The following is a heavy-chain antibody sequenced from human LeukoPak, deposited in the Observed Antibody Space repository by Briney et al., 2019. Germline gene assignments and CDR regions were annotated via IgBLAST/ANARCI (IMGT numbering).Heavy chain of an antibody. CDR3: ARGDTDYYNWNYGGYFDY. Sequence: GGSLRLSCAASGFTFSSYGMHWVRQAPGKGLEWVAVISYDGSNKYYADSVKGRFTISRDNSKNTLYLQMNSLRAEDTAVYYCARGDTDYYNWNYGGYFDYWGQGTLVTVSS. V-gene: IGHV3-30*03. CDR2: ISYDGSNK. J-gene: IGHJ4*02. CDR1: GFTFSSYG. D-gene: IGHD1-7*01.